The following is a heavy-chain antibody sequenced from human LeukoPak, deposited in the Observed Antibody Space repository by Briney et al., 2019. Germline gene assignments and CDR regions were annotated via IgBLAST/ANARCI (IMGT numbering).Heavy chain of an antibody. CDR2: INSDGSST. CDR3: ARGANWFDP. Sequence: GGSLRLSCAASGFTFSSYWMHWVRQAPGKGLVLVSGINSDGSSTSYADSVKGRFTISKDNAKNTLYLQMNSLRAEDTAVYYCARGANWFDPWGQGTLVTVSS. CDR1: GFTFSSYW. V-gene: IGHV3-74*01. J-gene: IGHJ5*02.